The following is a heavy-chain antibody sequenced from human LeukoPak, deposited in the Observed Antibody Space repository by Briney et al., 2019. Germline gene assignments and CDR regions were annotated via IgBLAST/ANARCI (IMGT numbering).Heavy chain of an antibody. CDR2: INHSGST. V-gene: IGHV4-34*01. J-gene: IGHJ4*02. Sequence: SETLSLTCTVSGGSISSYYWSWIRQPPGKGLEWIGEINHSGSTNYNPSLKSRVTISVDTSKNQFSLKLSSVTAADTAVYYCARDSQLWSYFDYWGQGTLVTVSS. CDR3: ARDSQLWSYFDY. CDR1: GGSISSYY. D-gene: IGHD5-18*01.